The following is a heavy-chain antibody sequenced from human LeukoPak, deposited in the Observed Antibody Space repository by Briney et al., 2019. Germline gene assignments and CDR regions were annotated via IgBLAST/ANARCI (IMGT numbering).Heavy chain of an antibody. CDR1: GYTFTGYY. J-gene: IGHJ4*02. D-gene: IGHD1-26*01. V-gene: IGHV1-2*02. Sequence: EASVKVFCKASGYTFTGYYMHWVRQPPGQGLEWMGWINPNSGGTNYAQKFQGRVTMTRDTSISTAYMELSRLRSDDTAVYYCARASGSYRPETDYWGQGTLVTVSS. CDR3: ARASGSYRPETDY. CDR2: INPNSGGT.